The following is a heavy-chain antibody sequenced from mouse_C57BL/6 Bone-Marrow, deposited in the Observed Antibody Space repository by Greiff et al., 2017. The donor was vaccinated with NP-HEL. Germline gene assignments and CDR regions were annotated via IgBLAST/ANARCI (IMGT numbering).Heavy chain of an antibody. J-gene: IGHJ4*01. CDR1: GYAFSSSW. Sequence: QVQLKESGPELVKPGASVKISCKASGYAFSSSWMNWVKQRPGKGLEWIGRIYPGDGDTNYNGKFKGKATLTADKSSSTAYMQLSSLTSEDSAVYFCARSQFLDYYGSSHYYAMDYWGQGTSVTVSS. D-gene: IGHD1-1*01. CDR3: ARSQFLDYYGSSHYYAMDY. CDR2: IYPGDGDT. V-gene: IGHV1-82*01.